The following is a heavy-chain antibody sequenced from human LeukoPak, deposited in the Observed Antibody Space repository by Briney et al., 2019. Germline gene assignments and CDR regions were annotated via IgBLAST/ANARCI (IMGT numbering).Heavy chain of an antibody. CDR1: GFTFSSFA. V-gene: IGHV3-23*01. CDR3: AREKGGTSGVDY. J-gene: IGHJ4*02. CDR2: ISGSDRHYIT. D-gene: IGHD2-15*01. Sequence: PGGSLRLSCAASGFTFSSFAFSWVRRAPGTGLEWVSAISGSDRHYITFYTDSVKGRFTISRDNSKNTVYLHTNSLRAGDSAVYYCAREKGGTSGVDYWGQGALVTVSS.